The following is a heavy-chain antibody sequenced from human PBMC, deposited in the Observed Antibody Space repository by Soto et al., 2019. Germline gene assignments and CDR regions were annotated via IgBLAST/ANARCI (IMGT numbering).Heavy chain of an antibody. CDR3: SGLRRWVGATSDRAFDI. D-gene: IGHD1-26*01. V-gene: IGHV3-23*01. Sequence: EAQLLESGGDWVKPGGSLRLSCAASGFTFSSYAMSWVRQAPGKGLEWVSAISGSGGSTYYADSVKGRFTISRDNSKNTVFLQMNSLRADDTAVYYCSGLRRWVGATSDRAFDIWCQGTMVTVSS. CDR1: GFTFSSYA. CDR2: ISGSGGST. J-gene: IGHJ3*02.